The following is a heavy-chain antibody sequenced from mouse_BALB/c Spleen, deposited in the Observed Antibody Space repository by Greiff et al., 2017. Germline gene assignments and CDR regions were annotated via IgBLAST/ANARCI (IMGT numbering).Heavy chain of an antibody. CDR2: ISYSGST. J-gene: IGHJ1*01. CDR1: GYSITSDYA. CDR3: ARKRGIRLPFWYFDV. D-gene: IGHD2-4*01. Sequence: VQLQESGPGLVKPSQSLSLTCTVTGYSITSDYAWNWIRQFPGNKLEWMGYISYSGSTSYNPSLKSRISITRDTSKNQFFLQLNSVTTEDTATYYCARKRGIRLPFWYFDVWGAGTTVTVSS. V-gene: IGHV3-2*02.